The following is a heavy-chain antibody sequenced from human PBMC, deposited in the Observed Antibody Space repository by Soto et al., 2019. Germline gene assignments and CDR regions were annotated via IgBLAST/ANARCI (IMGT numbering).Heavy chain of an antibody. CDR1: GFIFSHYN. CDR2: ISSTSSYI. CDR3: ARGDVLATGFDN. J-gene: IGHJ4*02. V-gene: IGHV3-21*01. D-gene: IGHD5-12*01. Sequence: LRLSCAASGFIFSHYNMNWVRQAPGKGLEWVSFISSTSSYIHSADSSKGRFTISRDNAKNTLYLQMSSLRPEDSGVYYCARGDVLATGFDNWGPGTLVTVSS.